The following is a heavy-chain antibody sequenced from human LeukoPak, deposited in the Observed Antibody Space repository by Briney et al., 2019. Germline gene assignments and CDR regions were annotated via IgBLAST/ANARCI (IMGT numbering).Heavy chain of an antibody. V-gene: IGHV3-64D*06. CDR2: ITINIDRT. CDR1: GFTFSNYA. CDR3: VKPARGSGIQNGFDY. J-gene: IGHJ4*02. Sequence: GESLRLSCSASGFTFSNYAMHWVRQAPGKGLEYVSAITINIDRTFCADSVQGRFTISRDNSANTLYLQMSSLRPEDTAVYYCVKPARGSGIQNGFDYWGQGTLVTVSS. D-gene: IGHD3-10*01.